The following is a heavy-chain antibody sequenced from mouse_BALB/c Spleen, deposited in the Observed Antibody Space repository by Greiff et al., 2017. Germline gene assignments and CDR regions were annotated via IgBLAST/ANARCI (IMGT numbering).Heavy chain of an antibody. CDR1: GFTFSSFG. D-gene: IGHD1-1*01. J-gene: IGHJ2*01. CDR3: ARSGGSSSYFDY. V-gene: IGHV5-17*02. Sequence: EVMLVESGGGLVQPGGSRKLSCAASGFTFSSFGMHWVRQAPEKGLEWVAYISSGSSTIYYADTVKGRFTISRDNPKNTLFLQMTSLRSEDTAMYYCARSGGSSSYFDYWGQGTTLTVSS. CDR2: ISSGSSTI.